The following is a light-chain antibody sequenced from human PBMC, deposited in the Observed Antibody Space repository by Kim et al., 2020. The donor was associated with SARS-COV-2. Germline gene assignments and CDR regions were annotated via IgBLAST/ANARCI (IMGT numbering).Light chain of an antibody. Sequence: SASVGDRVRITCRASQNITTWLAWFQQKPGRAPKRLIYKASNLESGVPSRFSGSGSGTEFTLIINSLQPDDFATYYCQQYDTYRTFGQGTKVDIK. CDR1: QNITTW. CDR2: KAS. J-gene: IGKJ1*01. V-gene: IGKV1-5*03. CDR3: QQYDTYRT.